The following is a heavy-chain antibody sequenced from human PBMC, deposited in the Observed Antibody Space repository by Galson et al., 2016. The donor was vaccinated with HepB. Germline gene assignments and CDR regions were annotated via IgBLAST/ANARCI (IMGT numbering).Heavy chain of an antibody. CDR2: IYWDEDK. J-gene: IGHJ4*02. CDR1: GFSLSTSRLA. CDR3: ARRAIVGAHFDY. V-gene: IGHV2-5*02. Sequence: PALVKPTQTLTLPCTFSGFSLSTSRLAVGWIRQPPGKALEWLAHIYWDEDKRYNPSLKSRLTITKDTSRNHVVLTMTNMDPVDTATYYCARRAIVGAHFDYWGQGILVTVSS. D-gene: IGHD1-26*01.